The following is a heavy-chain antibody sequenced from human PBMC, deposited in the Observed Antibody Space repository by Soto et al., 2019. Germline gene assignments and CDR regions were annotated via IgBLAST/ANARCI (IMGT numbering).Heavy chain of an antibody. CDR3: ARLVYDTRLNYMYFDL. J-gene: IGHJ4*02. D-gene: IGHD3-10*01. V-gene: IGHV4-4*02. Sequence: SETLSLTCAVSGVSISSGNWWTWVRQTPRRGLEYIGEIFHDGTANYYPSFERRVAIAVDTSKNQFSLKLTSVTAADTAIYFCARLVYDTRLNYMYFDLWGQGALVTVSS. CDR2: IFHDGTA. CDR1: GVSISSGNW.